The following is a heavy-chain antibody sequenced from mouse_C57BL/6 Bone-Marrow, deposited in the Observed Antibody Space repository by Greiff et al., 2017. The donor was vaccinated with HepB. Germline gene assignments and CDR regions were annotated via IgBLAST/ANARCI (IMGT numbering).Heavy chain of an antibody. V-gene: IGHV5-4*03. J-gene: IGHJ2*01. CDR2: ISDGGSYT. CDR3: ARSYYYGSSYGFFDY. CDR1: GFTFSSYA. Sequence: EVKVVESGGGLVKPGGSLKLSCAASGFTFSSYAMSWVRQTPEKRLEWVATISDGGSYTYYPDNVKGRFTISRDNAKNNLYLQMSHLKSEDTAMYYCARSYYYGSSYGFFDYWGQGTTLTVSS. D-gene: IGHD1-1*01.